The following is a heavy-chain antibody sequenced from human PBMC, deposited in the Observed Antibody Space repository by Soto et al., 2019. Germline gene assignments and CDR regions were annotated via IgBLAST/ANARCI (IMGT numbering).Heavy chain of an antibody. J-gene: IGHJ4*02. CDR1: GGTFSRHA. CDR2: IIPMFGTA. V-gene: IGHV1-69*01. D-gene: IGHD3-22*01. Sequence: QVQLVQSGAEVRKPGSSVKVSCKASGGTFSRHAISWVRQAPGQGLEWMGGIIPMFGTANHAQKFQGRVTIIADESTSKAYRELSSLRSEDTAIYYCTRGGGYDSSDFYYAYWGQGTVVIFSS. CDR3: TRGGGYDSSDFYYAY.